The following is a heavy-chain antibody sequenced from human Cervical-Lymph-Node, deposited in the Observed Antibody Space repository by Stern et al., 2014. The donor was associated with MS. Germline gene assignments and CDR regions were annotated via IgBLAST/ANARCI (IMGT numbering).Heavy chain of an antibody. CDR2: ISWNSNTI. CDR1: GFNFADSA. CDR3: AKAAGGGVIIHLDY. J-gene: IGHJ4*02. D-gene: IGHD3-16*02. V-gene: IGHV3-9*01. Sequence: EVQLVESGGGLVQPGRSLRLSCAASGFNFADSAMHWVRHAPGKGLEWVSGISWNSNTIEYADSGKGRFTISRDNAKNSLYLQMNSLRPEDTAFYYCAKAAGGGVIIHLDYWGQGTLVTVSS.